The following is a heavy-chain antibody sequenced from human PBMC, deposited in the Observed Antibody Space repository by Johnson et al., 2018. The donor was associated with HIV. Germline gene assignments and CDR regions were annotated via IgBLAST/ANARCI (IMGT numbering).Heavy chain of an antibody. CDR2: ISYYGST. CDR3: ARDSTPWGGDHVGYAFDI. J-gene: IGHJ3*02. Sequence: VQLVESGGGVVQPGRSLRLSCAASGFTFSSYAMHWVRQAPGKGLEWVAVISYYGSTGYADSVKGRFTISRDNAKNSLYLQMNSLRAEDTAVYYCARDSTPWGGDHVGYAFDIWGQGTLVTVSS. D-gene: IGHD4-17*01. CDR1: GFTFSSYA. V-gene: IGHV3-30-3*01.